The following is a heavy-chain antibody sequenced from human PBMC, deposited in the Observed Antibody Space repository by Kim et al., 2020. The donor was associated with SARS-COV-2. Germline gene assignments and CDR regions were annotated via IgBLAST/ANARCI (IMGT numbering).Heavy chain of an antibody. CDR2: IYYSGST. CDR3: ARQSVIVWWYFDL. V-gene: IGHV4-39*01. J-gene: IGHJ2*01. D-gene: IGHD3-22*01. CDR1: GGSISSSSYY. Sequence: SETLSLTCTVSGGSISSSSYYWGWIRQPPGKGLEWIGSIYYSGSTYYNPSLKSRVTISVDTSKNQFSLKLSSVTAADTAVYYCARQSVIVWWYFDLWGRGTLVTVSS.